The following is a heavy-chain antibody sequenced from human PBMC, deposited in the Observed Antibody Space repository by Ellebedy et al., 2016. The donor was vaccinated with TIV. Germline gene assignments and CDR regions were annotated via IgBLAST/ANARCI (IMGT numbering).Heavy chain of an antibody. D-gene: IGHD2-21*02. Sequence: PGGSLRLSCAASGFTFSSLSMSWVRQAPGKVLEWASSIINTGGTTYYEDSVKGRFTISRDNSRNTLYLQMNSLRADDSAIYYCGKDAVTGNGRWDWLDPWGRGSLVTVSS. CDR1: GFTFSSLS. CDR3: GKDAVTGNGRWDWLDP. CDR2: IINTGGTT. V-gene: IGHV3-23*01. J-gene: IGHJ5*02.